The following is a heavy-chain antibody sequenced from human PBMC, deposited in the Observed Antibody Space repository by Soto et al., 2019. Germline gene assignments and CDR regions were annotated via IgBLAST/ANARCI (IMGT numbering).Heavy chain of an antibody. J-gene: IGHJ6*02. D-gene: IGHD5-18*01. CDR1: GGTFSSYA. CDR3: ARGYSYGAHYYYYGMDV. Sequence: RASVKVSCKASGGTFSSYAISWVRQAPGQGLEWMGGIIPIFGTANYAQKFQGRVTITADESTSTAYMELSSLRSEDTAVYYCARGYSYGAHYYYYGMDVWGQGTTVTVSS. CDR2: IIPIFGTA. V-gene: IGHV1-69*13.